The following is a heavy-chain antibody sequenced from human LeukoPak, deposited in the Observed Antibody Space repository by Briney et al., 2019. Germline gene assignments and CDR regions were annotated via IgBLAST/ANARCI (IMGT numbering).Heavy chain of an antibody. V-gene: IGHV3-72*01. Sequence: GGSLRLSCAAYGFTFSDHYMDWVRQAPGKGLEWVGRTRKKANSYSTDYAASVKGRFTSSRDDSENSLYLQMNSLKTEDTAVYYCARTNPGDAFDICRQGTVVTVSS. CDR3: ARTNPGDAFDI. CDR2: TRKKANSYST. CDR1: GFTFSDHY. J-gene: IGHJ3*02.